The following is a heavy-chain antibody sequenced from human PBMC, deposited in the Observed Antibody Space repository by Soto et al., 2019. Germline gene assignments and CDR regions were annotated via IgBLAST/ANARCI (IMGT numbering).Heavy chain of an antibody. J-gene: IGHJ4*02. CDR2: ISTDGSST. CDR3: ARATGSNHPFDY. D-gene: IGHD2-2*01. V-gene: IGHV3-74*01. CDR1: GFTFSTYW. Sequence: EVQLVESGGGLIQHGGSLRLSCAATGFTFSTYWMHWVRQGPGKGLVWVSRISTDGSSTTYADSVKGRFTISRDNAKNTLYLQMNSLRAEDTAVYQCARATGSNHPFDYWGQGSLVTVSS.